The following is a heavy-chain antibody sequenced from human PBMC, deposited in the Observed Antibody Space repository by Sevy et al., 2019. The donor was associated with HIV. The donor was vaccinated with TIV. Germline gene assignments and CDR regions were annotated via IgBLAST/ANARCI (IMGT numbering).Heavy chain of an antibody. CDR2: INHSGST. Sequence: SETLSLTGAVYGGSFSGYYWNWIRQTPGKGLEWIGEINHSGSTNYNPSLKSRVTISVDTSKNQFSLRLNSVTAADTAVYYCARAPPVVVVPGAPSWFDPWGQGTLVTVSS. J-gene: IGHJ5*02. D-gene: IGHD2-2*01. CDR3: ARAPPVVVVPGAPSWFDP. V-gene: IGHV4-34*01. CDR1: GGSFSGYY.